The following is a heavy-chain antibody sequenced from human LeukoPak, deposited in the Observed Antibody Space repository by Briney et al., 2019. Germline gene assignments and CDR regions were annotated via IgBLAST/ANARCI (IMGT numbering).Heavy chain of an antibody. J-gene: IGHJ4*02. D-gene: IGHD4-17*01. CDR3: ARYGDYVGLDY. CDR2: IYSGGST. CDR1: GFTFSSKY. V-gene: IGHV3-53*01. Sequence: GGSLRLSCAASGFTFSSKYMSWVRQAPGKGLEWVAVIYSGGSTYYADSVKGRFTISRDNSKNTLYLQMSSLRAEDTAVYYCARYGDYVGLDYWGQGTLVTVSS.